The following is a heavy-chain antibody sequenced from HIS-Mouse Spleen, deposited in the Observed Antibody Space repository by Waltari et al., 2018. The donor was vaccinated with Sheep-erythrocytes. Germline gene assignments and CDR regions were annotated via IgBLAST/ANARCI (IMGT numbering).Heavy chain of an antibody. CDR3: ARDQGDSGSYYYYYGMDV. CDR1: GFTFSSYR. J-gene: IGHJ6*02. CDR2: ISSSSSYI. Sequence: EVQLVESGGGLVKPGGSLRLSCAASGFTFSSYRRNWFRQAPGKGLEWVSSISSSSSYIYYADSVKGRFTISRDNAKNSLYLQMNSLRAEDTAVYYCARDQGDSGSYYYYYGMDVWGQGTTVTVSS. V-gene: IGHV3-21*01. D-gene: IGHD1-26*01.